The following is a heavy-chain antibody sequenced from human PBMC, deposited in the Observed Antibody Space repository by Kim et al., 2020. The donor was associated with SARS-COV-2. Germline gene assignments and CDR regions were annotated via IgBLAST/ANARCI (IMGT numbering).Heavy chain of an antibody. D-gene: IGHD6-19*01. J-gene: IGHJ6*02. Sequence: VKGRFTISRDNSKNTLYLQMNSLRAEDTAVYYCARDNSVAGYYYYYGMDVWGQGTTVTVSS. V-gene: IGHV3-30*07. CDR3: ARDNSVAGYYYYYGMDV.